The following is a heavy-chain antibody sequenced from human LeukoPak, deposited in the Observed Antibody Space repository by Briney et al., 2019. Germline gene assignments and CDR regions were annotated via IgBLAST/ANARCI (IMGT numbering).Heavy chain of an antibody. Sequence: QPGGSLRLSCAASGFTFSSNWMSWVRQAPGKGLEWVANIKQDGSEKYYVDSVKGRFTISRDNAKNSLYLQMNSLRAEDTAVYYCARDPHGGGVNPWGQGTLVTVSS. CDR3: ARDPHGGGVNP. CDR1: GFTFSSNW. V-gene: IGHV3-7*03. J-gene: IGHJ5*02. D-gene: IGHD3-16*01. CDR2: IKQDGSEK.